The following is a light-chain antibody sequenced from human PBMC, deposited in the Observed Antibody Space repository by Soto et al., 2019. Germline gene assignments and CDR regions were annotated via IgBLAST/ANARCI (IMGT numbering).Light chain of an antibody. J-gene: IGKJ1*01. Sequence: DIQMTQPPSSLSASVGDRVTITCRASQSVSSYLNWYQHKPGKAPKLLIYAASSLQSGVPSRFSGSGSGTEFTLTISSLQPDDFATYYCQQYNVYWTFGQGTKVDIK. CDR3: QQYNVYWT. CDR2: AAS. V-gene: IGKV1-39*01. CDR1: QSVSSY.